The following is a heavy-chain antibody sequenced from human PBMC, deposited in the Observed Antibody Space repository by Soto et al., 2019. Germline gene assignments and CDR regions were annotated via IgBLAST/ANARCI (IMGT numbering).Heavy chain of an antibody. V-gene: IGHV3-30-3*01. CDR1: GFTFSSYA. CDR2: ISYDGSNK. CDR3: ARDAFLSSSRPSDY. J-gene: IGHJ4*02. D-gene: IGHD6-6*01. Sequence: QVQLVESGGGVVQPGRSLRLSCAASGFTFSSYAMHWVHQAPGKGLEWVAVISYDGSNKYYADSVKGRFTISRDNSKNTLYLQMNSLRAEDTAVYYCARDAFLSSSRPSDYWGQGTLVTVSS.